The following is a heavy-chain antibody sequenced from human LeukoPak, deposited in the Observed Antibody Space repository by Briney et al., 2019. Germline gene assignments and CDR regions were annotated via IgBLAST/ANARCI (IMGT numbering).Heavy chain of an antibody. CDR2: ISGSGGST. CDR3: VHCGGDCYPCCGMDA. J-gene: IGHJ6*02. D-gene: IGHD2-21*02. V-gene: IGHV3-23*01. Sequence: PGGSLRLSCAASGFTFDSYGMHWVRQAPGKGLEWVSVISGSGGSTYYADSVKGRFIISRDNSKNTLYLQINTLRAEDTAVYYCVHCGGDCYPCCGMDAWGQGTTVTVSS. CDR1: GFTFDSYG.